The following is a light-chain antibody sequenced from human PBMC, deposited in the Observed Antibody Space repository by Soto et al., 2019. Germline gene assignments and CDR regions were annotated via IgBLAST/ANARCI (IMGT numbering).Light chain of an antibody. J-gene: IGKJ3*01. V-gene: IGKV3-15*01. CDR2: GAS. CDR1: QSVSSI. Sequence: EIVMTHSPATLSVSPGERATLSCRAIQSVSSIVAWYQQKPGQATRLLIYGASTRATGIPARFSGSGSGTEFTLTISSLQSEDFAVYYCQQYNNWPFTFGPGTKVDIK. CDR3: QQYNNWPFT.